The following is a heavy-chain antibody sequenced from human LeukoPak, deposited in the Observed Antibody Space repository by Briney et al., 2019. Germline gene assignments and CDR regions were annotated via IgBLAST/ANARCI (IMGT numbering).Heavy chain of an antibody. CDR3: ARDPSWNYEPPYFDY. V-gene: IGHV1-18*01. CDR2: ISAYNGNT. CDR1: GYTFTSYG. J-gene: IGHJ4*02. Sequence: GASVKVSCKASGYTFTSYGISWVRQAPGQGLEWMGWISAYNGNTNYAQKLQGRVTMTTDTSTSTAYMELRSLRSDDTAVYYCARDPSWNYEPPYFDYWGQGTLVTVSS. D-gene: IGHD1-7*01.